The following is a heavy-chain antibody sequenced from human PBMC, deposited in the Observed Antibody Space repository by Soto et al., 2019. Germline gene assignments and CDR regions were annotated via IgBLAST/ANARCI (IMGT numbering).Heavy chain of an antibody. D-gene: IGHD6-19*01. CDR1: GFTFSSYA. CDR2: ISGSGGST. Sequence: EVQLLESGGGLVQPGGSLRLSCAASGFTFSSYAMSWVRQAPGKGLEWVSVISGSGGSTYYADSVKGRFTISRDNSKNSLYLNMKRLRAEDTDVYYCARRSSGWYFDCWGEGTLVTFSS. V-gene: IGHV3-23*01. J-gene: IGHJ4*02. CDR3: ARRSSGWYFDC.